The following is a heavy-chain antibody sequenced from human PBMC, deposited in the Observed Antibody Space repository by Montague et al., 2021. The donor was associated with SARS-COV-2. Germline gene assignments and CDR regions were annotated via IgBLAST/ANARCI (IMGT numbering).Heavy chain of an antibody. V-gene: IGHV4-39*01. CDR1: GASISSRSYY. CDR2: KYYSGST. Sequence: SETLSLTCTVSGASISSRSYYWGWIRQPPGKGLEWIGFKYYSGSTYYTPTLKSTVTISVDTSKNQFSLKLSTVTAAATAVYYSATLPSSITIFGVVQGYYFDDWGQGTLVTVSS. J-gene: IGHJ4*02. D-gene: IGHD3-3*01. CDR3: ATLPSSITIFGVVQGYYFDD.